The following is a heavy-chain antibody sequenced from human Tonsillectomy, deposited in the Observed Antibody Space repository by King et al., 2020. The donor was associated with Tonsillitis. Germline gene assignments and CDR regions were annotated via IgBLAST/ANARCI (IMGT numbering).Heavy chain of an antibody. V-gene: IGHV3-30*18. CDR2: ISYDGSNT. Sequence: VQLVESGGGGVQPGRSLRLSCAASGFTFSRYGMHWGLQAPGKGLEWVAVISYDGSNTYYVDSVKGRITISRDNSKNTLHLQMNSLRAEDTAVYYCAKDRGALYYDFWSGSGYDLWGRGTLVTVSS. J-gene: IGHJ2*01. D-gene: IGHD3-3*01. CDR3: AKDRGALYYDFWSGSGYDL. CDR1: GFTFSRYG.